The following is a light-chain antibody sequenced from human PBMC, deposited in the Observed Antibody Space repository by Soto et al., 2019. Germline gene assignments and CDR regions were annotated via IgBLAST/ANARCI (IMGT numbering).Light chain of an antibody. CDR3: KQRSNSYT. J-gene: IGKJ2*01. Sequence: EIVLTQSPATLSLSPGERATLSCRASQSVSSYLAWYQQKPGQAPRLLIYDTSSRATGIPARFSGSGSGTDFTLTISSLEPEDFAVYSCKQRSNSYTFGQGTKLEIK. CDR2: DTS. V-gene: IGKV3-11*01. CDR1: QSVSSY.